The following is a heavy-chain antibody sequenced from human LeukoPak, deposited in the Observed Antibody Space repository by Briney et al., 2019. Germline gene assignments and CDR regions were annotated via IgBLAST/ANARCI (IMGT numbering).Heavy chain of an antibody. Sequence: SETLSLTCTVSGGSISRSGYYWGWIRQPPGKGLEWIGSIYYSGSTYYNPSLKSRVTISVDTSKKQFSLNLSSVTAADTAVYYCAKPFGPVSRGYFQHWGQGTLVTVSS. J-gene: IGHJ1*01. CDR2: IYYSGST. CDR1: GGSISRSGYY. V-gene: IGHV4-39*07. D-gene: IGHD3-10*01. CDR3: AKPFGPVSRGYFQH.